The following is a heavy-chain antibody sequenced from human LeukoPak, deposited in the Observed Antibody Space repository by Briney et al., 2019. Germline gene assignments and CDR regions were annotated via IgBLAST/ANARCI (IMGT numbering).Heavy chain of an antibody. D-gene: IGHD3-10*01. J-gene: IGHJ4*02. CDR3: AKEYGSGSYPIDY. Sequence: PGGPLRLSCAASGFTFSSYGMHWVRQAPGKGLEWVAVIWYDGSNKYYADSVKGRFTISRDNSKNTLYLQMNSLRAEDTAVYYCAKEYGSGSYPIDYWGQGTLVTVSS. V-gene: IGHV3-33*06. CDR2: IWYDGSNK. CDR1: GFTFSSYG.